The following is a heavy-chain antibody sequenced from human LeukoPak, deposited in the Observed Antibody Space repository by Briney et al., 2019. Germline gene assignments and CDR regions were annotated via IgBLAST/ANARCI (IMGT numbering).Heavy chain of an antibody. CDR3: ARRKTGYGLDV. V-gene: IGHV4-59*08. CDR1: GGSISIYH. Sequence: SETLSLTCTVSGGSISIYHWSWIRQPPGKGLEWVGYIYYSGNTNYNPALRSRVTISLDTSKSQFSLKLSSVTAADTAVYYCARRKTGYGLDVWGQGTTVTVSS. J-gene: IGHJ6*02. CDR2: IYYSGNT.